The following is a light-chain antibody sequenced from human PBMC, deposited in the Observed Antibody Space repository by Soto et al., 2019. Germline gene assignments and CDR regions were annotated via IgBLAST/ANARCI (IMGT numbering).Light chain of an antibody. CDR1: QGISNY. Sequence: DIQMTQSPSSLSASVGDRVTITCRASQGISNYLAWYQQIPGKVPKLLISAASTLQSGVPSRFSGSGSVTDFTLTISSLQPEDVATYYCQKYTNVPAFGGGTKVAIK. J-gene: IGKJ4*01. CDR3: QKYTNVPA. CDR2: AAS. V-gene: IGKV1-27*01.